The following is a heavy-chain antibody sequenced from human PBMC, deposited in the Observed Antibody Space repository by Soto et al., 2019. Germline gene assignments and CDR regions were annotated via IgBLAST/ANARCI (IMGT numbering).Heavy chain of an antibody. J-gene: IGHJ5*02. CDR2: IYWNDDK. CDR3: AHTEGDCRNGVCYTTWSDH. D-gene: IGHD2-8*01. V-gene: IGHV2-5*01. CDR1: GFSLSTSGVG. Sequence: SGPTLVNPTQTLTLTCTFSGFSLSTSGVGVGWIRQPPGKALEWLALIYWNDDKRYNPSLKSRLTITKDTSKTQVVLTMTNMDPVDTATYSCAHTEGDCRNGVCYTTWSDHWGQGTLVTVSS.